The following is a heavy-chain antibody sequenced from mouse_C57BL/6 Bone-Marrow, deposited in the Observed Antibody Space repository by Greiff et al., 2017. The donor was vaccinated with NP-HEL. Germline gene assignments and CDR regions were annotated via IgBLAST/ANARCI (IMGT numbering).Heavy chain of an antibody. CDR3: TRRDYGNSAWFAY. Sequence: QVQLQQSGAELVRPGASVTLSCKASGYTFTDYEMHWVKQTPVHGLEWIGAIDPETGGTAYNQKFKGKAILTADKSSSTAYMELRSLTSEDSAVYYCTRRDYGNSAWFAYWGQGTLVTVSA. CDR2: IDPETGGT. V-gene: IGHV1-15*01. D-gene: IGHD2-1*01. J-gene: IGHJ3*01. CDR1: GYTFTDYE.